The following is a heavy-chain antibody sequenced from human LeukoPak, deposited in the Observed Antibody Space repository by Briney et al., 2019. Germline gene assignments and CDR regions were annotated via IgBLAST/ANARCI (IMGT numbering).Heavy chain of an antibody. V-gene: IGHV4-30-4*01. D-gene: IGHD1-26*01. CDR2: IYYSGST. J-gene: IGHJ4*02. Sequence: SETLSLTCTVSGGSISSGDYYWSWIRQPPGKGLEWIGYIYYSGSTYYNPSLKSRVTVSVDTSKNQFSLKLRSVTAADTAVYYCARRRLVGDTMDFDLWGQGTLVTVSS. CDR3: ARRRLVGDTMDFDL. CDR1: GGSISSGDYY.